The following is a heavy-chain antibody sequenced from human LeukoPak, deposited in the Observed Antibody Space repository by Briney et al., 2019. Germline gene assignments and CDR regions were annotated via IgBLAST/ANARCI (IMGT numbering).Heavy chain of an antibody. J-gene: IGHJ4*02. D-gene: IGHD2-21*01. Sequence: SSVKVSCKASGGTFTSYAISWVRQAPGQRLEWMGGIIPIFGTANYAQKFQGRVTITTDESTSTAYMELSSLRSEDTAVYYCARGWGSNYFDYRGQGTLVTVSS. CDR1: GGTFTSYA. CDR2: IIPIFGTA. V-gene: IGHV1-69*05. CDR3: ARGWGSNYFDY.